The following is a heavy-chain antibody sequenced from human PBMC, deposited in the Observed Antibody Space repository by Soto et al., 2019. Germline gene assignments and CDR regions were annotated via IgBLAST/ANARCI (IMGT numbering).Heavy chain of an antibody. CDR3: ARGRYGDY. V-gene: IGHV1-18*01. Sequence: QVHLVQSGAEVKKPGASVKVSCKGSGYAFTTYGITWVRQAPGQGLEWMGWISALNGNTNYAQKLQGRVTVTRDTSTSTAYMELRSLRSDDTAVYYCARGRYGDYWGQGALVTVSS. CDR2: ISALNGNT. CDR1: GYAFTTYG. D-gene: IGHD1-1*01. J-gene: IGHJ4*02.